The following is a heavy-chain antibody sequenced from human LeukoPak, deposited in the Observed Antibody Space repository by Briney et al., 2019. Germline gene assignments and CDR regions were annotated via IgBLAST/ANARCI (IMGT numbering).Heavy chain of an antibody. CDR2: INPNSGGT. Sequence: SVKVSCKASGYTFTGYYMHWVRQAPGQGLEWMGRINPNSGGTNYAQKFQGRVTMPRDTSISTAYMELSRLRSDDTAVYYCARDLPGYSYGYPEEESDYWGQGTLVTVS. V-gene: IGHV1-2*06. CDR1: GYTFTGYY. D-gene: IGHD5-18*01. J-gene: IGHJ4*02. CDR3: ARDLPGYSYGYPEEESDY.